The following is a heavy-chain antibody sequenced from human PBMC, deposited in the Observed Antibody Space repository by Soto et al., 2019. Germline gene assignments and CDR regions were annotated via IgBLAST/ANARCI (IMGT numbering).Heavy chain of an antibody. V-gene: IGHV4-34*01. D-gene: IGHD2-2*01. CDR3: VTAAIQGPQVEGQPPTSPTLDY. J-gene: IGHJ4*02. Sequence: QVQLQQWGAGLLKPSETLSLTCAVYGESFSGQYWSWIRQPPGEGLEWIREINRNGRANYNPSLNSRVSLSADTAKKPSAPPSTSMTAAHTAVYYSVTAAIQGPQVEGQPPTSPTLDYWGQGILVTVSS. CDR2: INRNGRA. CDR1: GESFSGQY.